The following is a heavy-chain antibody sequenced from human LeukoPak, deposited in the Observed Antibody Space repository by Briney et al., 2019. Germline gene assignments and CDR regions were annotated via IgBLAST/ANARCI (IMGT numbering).Heavy chain of an antibody. V-gene: IGHV3-15*01. CDR3: ARPDSSGYHMGDAFDI. CDR1: GFTFSNAW. CDR2: IKSKTEGGTT. Sequence: PGGSLRLSCAASGFTFSNAWMSWVRQAPGKGLEWVGRIKSKTEGGTTDYAAPVKGRFTISRDDSKNTLYLQMNSLRAEDTAVYYCARPDSSGYHMGDAFDIWGQGTMVTVSS. D-gene: IGHD3-22*01. J-gene: IGHJ3*02.